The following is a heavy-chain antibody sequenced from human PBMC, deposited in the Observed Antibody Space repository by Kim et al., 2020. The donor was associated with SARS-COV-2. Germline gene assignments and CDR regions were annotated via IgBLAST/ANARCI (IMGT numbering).Heavy chain of an antibody. Sequence: YYATSGRGRFTISKDNDKTSLFLKMNSLRAEDTAVYYCARGPNYSPFDYWGQGTLVTVSS. D-gene: IGHD4-4*01. J-gene: IGHJ4*02. CDR3: ARGPNYSPFDY. V-gene: IGHV3-48*03.